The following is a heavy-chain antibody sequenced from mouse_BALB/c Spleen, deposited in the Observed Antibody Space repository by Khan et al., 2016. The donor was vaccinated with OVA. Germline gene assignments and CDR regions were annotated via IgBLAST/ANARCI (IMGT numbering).Heavy chain of an antibody. Sequence: QVQLKQSGAELVKPGASVRLSCKASGYTFTSYYLYWVKQRPGHGLEWIGDINPSNGGTNFHENFKTKATLTVDKSSSTAYMQLSSLTSEDSAVYYCTRSGYGAFAYWGQGTLVTVSA. J-gene: IGHJ3*01. V-gene: IGHV1S81*02. CDR1: GYTFTSYY. D-gene: IGHD1-1*02. CDR3: TRSGYGAFAY. CDR2: INPSNGGT.